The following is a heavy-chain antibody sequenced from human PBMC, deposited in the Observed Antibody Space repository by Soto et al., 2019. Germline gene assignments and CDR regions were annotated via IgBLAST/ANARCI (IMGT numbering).Heavy chain of an antibody. V-gene: IGHV3-7*05. D-gene: IGHD3-3*01. CDR3: ATSSFLEYYDFWSGSYYGMDV. CDR2: IKQDGSEK. CDR1: GLTFSSYC. J-gene: IGHJ6*02. Sequence: PGGSLRLSCAASGLTFSSYCMSWVRQAPGKGLEWVANIKQDGSEKYYVDSVKGRFTISRDNAKNSLYLQMNSLRAEDTAVYYRATSSFLEYYDFWSGSYYGMDVWGQGTTVTVSS.